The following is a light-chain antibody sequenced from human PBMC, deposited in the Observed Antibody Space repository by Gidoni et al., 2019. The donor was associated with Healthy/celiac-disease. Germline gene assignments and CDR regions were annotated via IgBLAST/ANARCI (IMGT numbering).Light chain of an antibody. Sequence: ILLTQSPSSLSASVGDRVTITCRASQGIRNDLAWYQQKPGKAPRLLIYAASSLFTAVPSRFSGSGSDTDFTLTISSLQPEDFATYYCLQDFIYPRTFGQGTKLEIK. J-gene: IGKJ2*01. V-gene: IGKV1-6*01. CDR2: AAS. CDR1: QGIRND. CDR3: LQDFIYPRT.